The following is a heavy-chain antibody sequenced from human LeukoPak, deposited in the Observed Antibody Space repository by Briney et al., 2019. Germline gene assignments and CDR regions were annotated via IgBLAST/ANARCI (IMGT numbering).Heavy chain of an antibody. CDR2: ISDEGGNK. V-gene: IGHV3-30*03. J-gene: IGHJ6*02. CDR1: GFTFSSYG. Sequence: GGSLRLSCAASGFTFSSYGMHWVRQAPGNGLEWGSVISDEGGNKYYADSVKGRFTFSRDNSKSTRYIRNSRVRAQCTSLNYSYADYVEGRFTLAKDNYKNTLYLQMSSLRAEDPDVYYCAKEKGIYCSSIDCSPGMDVWGQGTTVTVSS. D-gene: IGHD5-24*01. CDR3: YADYVEGRFTLAKDNYKNTLYLQMSSLRAEDPDVYYCAKEKGIYCSSIDCSPGMDV.